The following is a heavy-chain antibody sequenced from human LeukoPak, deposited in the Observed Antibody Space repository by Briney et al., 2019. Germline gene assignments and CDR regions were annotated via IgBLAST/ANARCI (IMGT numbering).Heavy chain of an antibody. D-gene: IGHD2-2*02. CDR2: INHSGST. J-gene: IGHJ5*02. Sequence: SETLSLTCAVYGGSFSGYYWSWIRQPPGKGLEWIGEINHSGSTNYNPSLKSRVTISVDTSKNQFSLKLSFATAADTAVYYCARARYCSSTSCYIAPFRPWGQGTLVTVSS. V-gene: IGHV4-34*01. CDR3: ARARYCSSTSCYIAPFRP. CDR1: GGSFSGYY.